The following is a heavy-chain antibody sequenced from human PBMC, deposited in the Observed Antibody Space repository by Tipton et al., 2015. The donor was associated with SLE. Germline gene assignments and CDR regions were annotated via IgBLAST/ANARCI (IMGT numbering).Heavy chain of an antibody. CDR1: EFDFSSHD. CDR2: IWSDGSNE. J-gene: IGHJ3*02. D-gene: IGHD3-16*01. CDR3: ANVRFMSDDAFDI. V-gene: IGHV3-33*06. Sequence: SLRLSCTTFEFDFSSHDMHWVRQAPGKGLQWVAVIWSDGSNENYVDSVKDRFTISRDNSKNTLYLQMNSLRDEDTAMYYCANVRFMSDDAFDIWGQGTMVTVSS.